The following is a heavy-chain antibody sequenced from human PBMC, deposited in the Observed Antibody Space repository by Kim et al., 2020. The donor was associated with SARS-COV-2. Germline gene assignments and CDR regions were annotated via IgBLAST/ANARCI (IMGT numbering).Heavy chain of an antibody. V-gene: IGHV1-3*01. D-gene: IGHD6-13*01. J-gene: IGHJ4*02. Sequence: KYSQKFQGKVTITRDTSASTAYMELSSLRSEDTAVYYCARSPYSSPFDYWGQGTLVTVSS. CDR3: ARSPYSSPFDY.